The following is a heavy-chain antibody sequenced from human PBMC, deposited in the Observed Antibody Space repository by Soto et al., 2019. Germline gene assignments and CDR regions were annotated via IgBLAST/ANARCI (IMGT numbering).Heavy chain of an antibody. V-gene: IGHV4-31*03. CDR2: ISYGGST. CDR1: GGSINSGGYC. D-gene: IGHD3-10*01. CDR3: TTDPGPLWFGEFPFDY. J-gene: IGHJ4*02. Sequence: SETLSLTCTVSGGSINSGGYCWSWIRQHPGKGLEWIGCISYGGSTSYNASLKSRVTISVDTSKNQFSLKLSSVTAADTAVYYCTTDPGPLWFGEFPFDYWGQGTLVTVSS.